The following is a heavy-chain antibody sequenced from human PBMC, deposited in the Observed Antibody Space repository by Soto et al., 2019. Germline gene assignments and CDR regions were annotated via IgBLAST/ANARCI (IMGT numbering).Heavy chain of an antibody. J-gene: IGHJ6*02. V-gene: IGHV3-23*01. CDR3: ARDDCSSTSCYASYYYYGMDV. D-gene: IGHD2-2*01. CDR1: GFTFSNYA. Sequence: GGSLRLSCAASGFTFSNYAMSWVRQAPGKGLEWVSAIGGGGVPTYHADSVKGRFTISRDNAKNSLYLQMNSLRAEDTAVYYCARDDCSSTSCYASYYYYGMDVWGQGTTVTVSS. CDR2: IGGGGVPT.